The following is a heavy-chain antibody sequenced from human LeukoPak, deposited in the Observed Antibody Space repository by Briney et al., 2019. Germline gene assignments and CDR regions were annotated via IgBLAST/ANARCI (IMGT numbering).Heavy chain of an antibody. CDR3: ARGQVPAARGYNWFDP. J-gene: IGHJ5*02. V-gene: IGHV4-34*01. CDR1: GWSFNDYY. Sequence: SETLSLTCAVYGWSFNDYYWDWIRQPPGKGLEWIGEINARGDTNYNPSLKSRVNISVDTSKKQFSLRLTSMIAADTALYYCARGQVPAARGYNWFDPWGQGTLVTVSS. D-gene: IGHD2-2*01. CDR2: INARGDT.